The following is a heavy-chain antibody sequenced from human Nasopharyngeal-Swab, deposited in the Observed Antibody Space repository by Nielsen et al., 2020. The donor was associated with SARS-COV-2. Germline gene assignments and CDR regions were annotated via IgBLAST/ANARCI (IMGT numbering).Heavy chain of an antibody. CDR2: ISYDGSHE. CDR3: ARDSVYNFGVFIITTSFTDV. D-gene: IGHD3-3*01. V-gene: IGHV3-30*04. Sequence: GESLKISCAASGFTFSSFAMHWVRQAPGKGLEWVGLISYDGSHENYADSVRGRFTISRDNSKDTVHLQMNGLRPEDTAVYYCARDSVYNFGVFIITTSFTDVWGKGTTVTVSS. CDR1: GFTFSSFA. J-gene: IGHJ6*04.